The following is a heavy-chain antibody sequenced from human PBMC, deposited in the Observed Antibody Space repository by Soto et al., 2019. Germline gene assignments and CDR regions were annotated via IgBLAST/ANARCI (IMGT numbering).Heavy chain of an antibody. Sequence: QVQLVESGGGLVKPGGSLRLSCVASGFTFSDSYMSWVRQAPGKGLERVSYISSTSSFTDYAESVKGRFIISRDNAKDSLFLQMNSLRAEDTALYYCARRDGYNCFDFWGQGTLVSVSS. CDR3: ARRDGYNCFDF. CDR1: GFTFSDSY. D-gene: IGHD5-12*01. J-gene: IGHJ4*02. V-gene: IGHV3-11*06. CDR2: ISSTSSFT.